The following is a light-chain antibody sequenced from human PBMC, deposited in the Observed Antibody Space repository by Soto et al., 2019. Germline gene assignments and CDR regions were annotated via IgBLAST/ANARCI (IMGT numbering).Light chain of an antibody. CDR1: SSDVGGYNY. CDR2: DVS. J-gene: IGLJ1*01. V-gene: IGLV2-14*03. Sequence: SELGQQASMFEPPGHSITISCTGTSSDVGGYNYVSWYQHHPGKAPKLMIYDVSNRPSGVSNRFSGSKSGNTASLTISGLQPEDEADYYCSSYTTSNTRQIVFGTGTKVTVL. CDR3: SSYTTSNTRQIV.